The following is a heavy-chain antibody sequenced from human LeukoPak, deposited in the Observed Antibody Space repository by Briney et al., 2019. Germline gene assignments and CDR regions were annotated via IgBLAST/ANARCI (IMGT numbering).Heavy chain of an antibody. D-gene: IGHD6-6*01. Sequence: GGSLRLSCIATGFSFSGHWMHWARQLPGKGLVWVSRISPTGSTTSYADSVKGRFTVSRDNAKNTLYLQVNNLRAEDTAVYYCARGPNSNWSGLDFWGQGTLLTVSS. CDR2: ISPTGSTT. J-gene: IGHJ4*02. V-gene: IGHV3-74*01. CDR1: GFSFSGHW. CDR3: ARGPNSNWSGLDF.